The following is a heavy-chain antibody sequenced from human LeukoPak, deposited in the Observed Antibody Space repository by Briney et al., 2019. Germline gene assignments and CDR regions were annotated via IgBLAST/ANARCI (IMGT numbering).Heavy chain of an antibody. CDR1: GFTVSSNY. J-gene: IGHJ4*02. CDR2: IYSGGST. D-gene: IGHD6-13*01. CDR3: ARAKYSSRWSLDY. V-gene: IGHV3-53*01. Sequence: GGSLRLSCAASGFTVSSNYMSWVRQAPGKGLEWVSVIYSGGSTYYADSVKGRFTISRDNGNNTMYLQMNSLRAEDTAIYYCARAKYSSRWSLDYWGQGALVTVSS.